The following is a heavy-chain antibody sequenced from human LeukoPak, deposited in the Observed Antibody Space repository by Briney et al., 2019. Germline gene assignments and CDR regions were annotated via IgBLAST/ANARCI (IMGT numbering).Heavy chain of an antibody. CDR3: ARVSPPLQDGIDY. Sequence: GGSLRLSCAASGFTFSGYWMHWVRQAPGKGLVWVSRINSDGSSTTYADSVKGRFTISRDNAKSTLYLQMNSLRAEDTAVYYCARVSPPLQDGIDYWGQGTLVTVSS. V-gene: IGHV3-74*01. CDR2: INSDGSST. J-gene: IGHJ4*02. D-gene: IGHD4-17*01. CDR1: GFTFSGYW.